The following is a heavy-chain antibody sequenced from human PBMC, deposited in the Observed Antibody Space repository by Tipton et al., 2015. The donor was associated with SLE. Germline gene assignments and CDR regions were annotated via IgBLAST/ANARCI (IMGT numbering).Heavy chain of an antibody. CDR1: GYTVNTHF. Sequence: QVQLVQSGAEVKKPEASVKVSCKASGYTVNTHFIHWVRQAPGQGLDWMGVISPSGDGSSYSQNLQGRVTVTRDTSTSTVYMELSSLRSEGTAVYYCAREPPSSGYFDYWGQGTLVTVSS. V-gene: IGHV1-46*02. D-gene: IGHD6-19*01. CDR3: AREPPSSGYFDY. CDR2: ISPSGDGS. J-gene: IGHJ4*02.